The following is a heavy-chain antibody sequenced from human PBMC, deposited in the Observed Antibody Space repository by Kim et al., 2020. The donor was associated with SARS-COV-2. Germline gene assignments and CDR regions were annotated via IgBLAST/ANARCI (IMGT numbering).Heavy chain of an antibody. CDR3: ARGPPSAQQGLVESAGGFDP. CDR2: ISAYNGNT. CDR1: GYTFTSYG. Sequence: SVKVSCKASGYTFTSYGISWVRQAPGQGLEWMGWISAYNGNTNYAQKLQGRVTMTTDTSTSTAYMELRSLRSDDTAVYYCARGPPSAQQGLVESAGGFDPWGQGTLVTVSS. D-gene: IGHD6-19*01. J-gene: IGHJ5*02. V-gene: IGHV1-18*01.